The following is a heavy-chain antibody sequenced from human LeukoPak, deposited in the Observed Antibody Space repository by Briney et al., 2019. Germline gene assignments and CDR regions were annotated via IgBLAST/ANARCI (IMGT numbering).Heavy chain of an antibody. V-gene: IGHV4-4*07. D-gene: IGHD3-3*01. CDR2: IYTSGST. J-gene: IGHJ6*03. CDR1: GGSISRYY. CDR3: ARDAFDPYYDFWSGYRSMDV. Sequence: SETLSLTCTVSGGSISRYYWSWIRQPAGKGLEWIGRIYTSGSTNYNPSLKSRVTMSVDTSKNQFSLKLSPVTAADTAVYYCARDAFDPYYDFWSGYRSMDVWGKGTTVTVSS.